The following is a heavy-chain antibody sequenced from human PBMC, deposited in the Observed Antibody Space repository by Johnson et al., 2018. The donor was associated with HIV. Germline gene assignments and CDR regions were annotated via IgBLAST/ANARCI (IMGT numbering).Heavy chain of an antibody. CDR2: VYSGGDI. CDR3: ARGGGAYCGGDCLRTFDI. V-gene: IGHV3-66*01. CDR1: GFTVSSNY. D-gene: IGHD2-21*02. J-gene: IGHJ3*02. Sequence: MQLVESGGGLVQPGGSLRLSCAASGFTVSSNYMSWVRQAPGKGLEWVSTVYSGGDIYYADSVKGRFIIPRDNSKSTLYLQLNSLRAEDTGIYYCARGGGAYCGGDCLRTFDIWGQGTMVTVSP.